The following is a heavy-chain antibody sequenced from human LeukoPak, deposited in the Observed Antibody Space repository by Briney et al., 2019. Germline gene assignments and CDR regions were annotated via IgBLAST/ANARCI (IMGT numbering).Heavy chain of an antibody. V-gene: IGHV4-34*01. CDR1: GGSFSGYY. CDR3: ARGRQDVTMIVVVMTAVSYYLDV. D-gene: IGHD3-22*01. CDR2: MNPSGST. Sequence: SETLSLTCAVYGGSFSGYYWTWIRKTPEKGLEWIGEMNPSGSTNYNPSLKSRVTISVDTSKNQFSLELSSVTAADTAVYYCARGRQDVTMIVVVMTAVSYYLDVWGKGTTVTVS. J-gene: IGHJ6*03.